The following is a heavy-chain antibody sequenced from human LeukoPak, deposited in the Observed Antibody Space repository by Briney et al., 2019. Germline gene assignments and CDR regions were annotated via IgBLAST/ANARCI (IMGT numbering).Heavy chain of an antibody. Sequence: GESLKISCKGSGYSFTSYWIGWVRQMPGKGLEWMGIIYPGDFDTRYSPSFQDQVTISADKSISTAYLQWSSLKASDTAMYYCARLDAEEGYSSSWRGFDYWGQGTLVTVSS. J-gene: IGHJ4*02. V-gene: IGHV5-51*01. CDR3: ARLDAEEGYSSSWRGFDY. CDR2: IYPGDFDT. D-gene: IGHD6-13*01. CDR1: GYSFTSYW.